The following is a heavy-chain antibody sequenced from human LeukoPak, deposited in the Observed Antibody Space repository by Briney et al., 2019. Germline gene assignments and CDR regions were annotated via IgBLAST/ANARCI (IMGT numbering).Heavy chain of an antibody. CDR3: ARGAYYYGSGSYYTN. Sequence: SETLSLTCAVYGGSFSGYYWSWIRQPPGKGLEWIGEINHSGSINYNPSLKSRVTISVDTSKDQFSLKLISVTAADTAVYYCARGAYYYGSGSYYTNWGQGTLVTVSS. V-gene: IGHV4-34*01. CDR2: INHSGSI. CDR1: GGSFSGYY. D-gene: IGHD3-10*01. J-gene: IGHJ4*02.